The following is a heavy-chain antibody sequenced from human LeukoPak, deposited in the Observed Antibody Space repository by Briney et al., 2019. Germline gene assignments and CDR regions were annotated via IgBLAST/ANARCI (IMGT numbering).Heavy chain of an antibody. V-gene: IGHV3-74*01. CDR3: TRERVVVTAIEDCYYGMDV. CDR2: INSDGSST. Sequence: GGSLRLSCAASGFTFSSYWMHWVRQAPGKGLVWVSRINSDGSSTSYADSVKGRFTISRDNAKNTLYLQMNSLRAEDTAVYYCTRERVVVTAIEDCYYGMDVWGQGTTVTVSS. CDR1: GFTFSSYW. D-gene: IGHD2-21*02. J-gene: IGHJ6*02.